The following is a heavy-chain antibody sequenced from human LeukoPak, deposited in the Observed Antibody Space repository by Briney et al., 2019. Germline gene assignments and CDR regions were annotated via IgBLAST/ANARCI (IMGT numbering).Heavy chain of an antibody. Sequence: ASVKVSCKASGYSFTTYGISWVRQAPEQGLEWMGGIIPIFGTANYAQKFLDRLTITADESTSTAYMELNSLRSEDTAVYYCASSSGSYYGIHYWGQGTLVTVSS. CDR1: GYSFTTYG. J-gene: IGHJ4*02. CDR3: ASSSGSYYGIHY. CDR2: IIPIFGTA. V-gene: IGHV1-69*13. D-gene: IGHD1-26*01.